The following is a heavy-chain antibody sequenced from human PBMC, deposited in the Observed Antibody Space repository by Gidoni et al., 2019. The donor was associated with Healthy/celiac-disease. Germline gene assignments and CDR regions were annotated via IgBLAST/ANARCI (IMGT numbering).Heavy chain of an antibody. CDR1: GFTFSSYA. CDR3: ARDYYDSSGYYSGFDY. J-gene: IGHJ4*02. Sequence: EVQLVESGGGLVQPGGSLRLSCAASGFTFSSYAMHWVRQAPGKGLEYVSAISSNGGSTYYANSVKGRFTISRDNSKNTLYLQMGSLRAEDMAVYYCARDYYDSSGYYSGFDYWGQGTLVTVSS. CDR2: ISSNGGST. D-gene: IGHD3-22*01. V-gene: IGHV3-64*01.